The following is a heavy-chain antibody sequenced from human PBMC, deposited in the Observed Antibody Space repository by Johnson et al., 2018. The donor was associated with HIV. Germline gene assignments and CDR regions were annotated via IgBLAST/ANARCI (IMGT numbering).Heavy chain of an antibody. J-gene: IGHJ3*02. V-gene: IGHV3-72*01. CDR2: TRNKANSYTT. Sequence: VQLVESGGGLVKPGGSLRLSCAASGFTFSNAWMSWVRQAPGKGLEWVGRTRNKANSYTTDYAASVKGRFTISRDNSKNTLYLQMNSLRAEDTAVYYCATSHGSHGTFDIWGQGTMVTVSS. CDR1: GFTFSNAW. CDR3: ATSHGSHGTFDI. D-gene: IGHD1-26*01.